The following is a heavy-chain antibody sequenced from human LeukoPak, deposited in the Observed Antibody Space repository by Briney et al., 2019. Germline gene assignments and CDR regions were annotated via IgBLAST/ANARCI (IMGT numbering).Heavy chain of an antibody. CDR3: TTEYFGGFEY. Sequence: GGSLRLSCAVSGLTFSNAWMNWVRQAPGKGLEWVGRVKNRGDGRTTDYAAPVKGRFITSRDDSKKTVYLQMDSLKTEDTAVYFCTTEYFGGFEYWGQGTLVTVSS. V-gene: IGHV3-15*07. J-gene: IGHJ4*02. D-gene: IGHD3-16*01. CDR2: VKNRGDGRTT. CDR1: GLTFSNAW.